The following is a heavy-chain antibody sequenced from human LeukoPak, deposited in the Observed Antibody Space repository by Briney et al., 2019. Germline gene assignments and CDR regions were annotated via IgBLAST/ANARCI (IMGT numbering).Heavy chain of an antibody. D-gene: IGHD3-10*01. Sequence: GGSLRLSCAASGFTFSDHWMSWVRQAPGKGLEWVGNIRQDGGDKYYVDSVKGRFTLSRDNAENPVHLQMSSLGADDTAVYYCARDVYFGSGPGALDYYQMDVWGEGTTVIVSS. CDR1: GFTFSDHW. CDR2: IRQDGGDK. J-gene: IGHJ6*03. V-gene: IGHV3-7*01. CDR3: ARDVYFGSGPGALDYYQMDV.